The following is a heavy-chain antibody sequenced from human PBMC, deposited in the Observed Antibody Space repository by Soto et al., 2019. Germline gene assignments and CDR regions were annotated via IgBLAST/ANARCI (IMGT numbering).Heavy chain of an antibody. CDR3: AKVFYYYDSSGYYYFDY. CDR2: IWHDGSKK. J-gene: IGHJ4*02. CDR1: GFSFSSYG. V-gene: IGHV3-33*06. D-gene: IGHD3-22*01. Sequence: GGSLRLSCAASGFSFSSYGMHWVRQAPGKGLEWVAVIWHDGSKKYYADSVKGRLIISRDNSKNTLYVQINSLRAEDTAVYYCAKVFYYYDSSGYYYFDYWGQGTLVTVSS.